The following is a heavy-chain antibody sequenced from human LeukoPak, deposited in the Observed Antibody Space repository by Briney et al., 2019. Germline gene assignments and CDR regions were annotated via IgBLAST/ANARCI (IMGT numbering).Heavy chain of an antibody. D-gene: IGHD5-18*01. CDR2: IKENGNEK. Sequence: GGSLRFSCVASGFTFSTYWMSWVRQAPGKGLEWVANIKENGNEKYCVDSVKGRFTISRDNAKNSLYLQMNSLRAEDTAVYYCARVSPPMQLWAFDYWGQGTLVTVSS. CDR1: GFTFSTYW. CDR3: ARVSPPMQLWAFDY. J-gene: IGHJ4*02. V-gene: IGHV3-7*03.